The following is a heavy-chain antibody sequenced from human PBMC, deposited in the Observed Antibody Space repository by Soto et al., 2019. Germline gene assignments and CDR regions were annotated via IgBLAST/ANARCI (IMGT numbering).Heavy chain of an antibody. J-gene: IGHJ5*02. CDR3: ARALPVAKGGFDP. Sequence: PGGSLRLSCAASGFTVSNTYMTWVRQPPGKGRECVSVIYTAGGTNYADSVKGRFIISRDNSKNTLYLQMNSLRAEDTAVYYCARALPVAKGGFDPWGQGTLVTVSS. CDR2: IYTAGGT. CDR1: GFTVSNTY. V-gene: IGHV3-53*01. D-gene: IGHD2-2*01.